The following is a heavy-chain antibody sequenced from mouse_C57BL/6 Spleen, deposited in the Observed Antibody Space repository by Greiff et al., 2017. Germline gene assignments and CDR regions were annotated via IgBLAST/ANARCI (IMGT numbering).Heavy chain of an antibody. D-gene: IGHD1-1*01. CDR3: TRGSSYDYFDY. V-gene: IGHV6-6*01. CDR1: GFTFSDAW. CDR2: IRNKANNHAT. Sequence: EVQLVESGGGLVQPGGSMKLSCAASGFTFSDAWMDWVRQSPEKGLEWVAEIRNKANNHATYYAESVKGRFTISRDDSKSSVYLQMNSLRAEDTGIYYCTRGSSYDYFDYWGQGTTLTVSS. J-gene: IGHJ2*01.